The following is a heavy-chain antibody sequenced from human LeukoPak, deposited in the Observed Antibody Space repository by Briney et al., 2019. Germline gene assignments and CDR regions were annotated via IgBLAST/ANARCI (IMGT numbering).Heavy chain of an antibody. D-gene: IGHD5/OR15-5a*01. CDR1: GFTFTSYG. CDR2: IWYDGSNK. Sequence: GGSLRLSCAVSGFTFTSYGTHWVRQAPGKGLEWVAVIWYDGSNKYYADSVKGRFTISRDNSKNTLYLQLSSLRAEDTAVYYCARDRIYHFFDYWGQGTLVTVSS. J-gene: IGHJ4*02. CDR3: ARDRIYHFFDY. V-gene: IGHV3-33*01.